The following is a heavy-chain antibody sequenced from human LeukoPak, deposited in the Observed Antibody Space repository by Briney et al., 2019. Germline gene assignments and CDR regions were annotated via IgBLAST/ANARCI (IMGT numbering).Heavy chain of an antibody. CDR1: GASFSDPY. V-gene: IGHV4-34*01. CDR3: ARGRYGPRLGN. Sequence: SETLSLTCAVYGASFSDPYWSWIRQSPEKGLEWIGEINNSGSTSYNPSLNSRVIMSVDRSKNQFSLRLTSVTAADTAVYYCARGRYGPRLGNWGQGTLVTVSS. D-gene: IGHD3-16*01. CDR2: INNSGST. J-gene: IGHJ4*02.